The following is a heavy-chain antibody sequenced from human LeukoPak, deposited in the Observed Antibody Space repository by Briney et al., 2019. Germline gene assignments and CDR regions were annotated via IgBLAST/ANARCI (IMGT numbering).Heavy chain of an antibody. J-gene: IGHJ4*02. CDR2: ISWNSGSI. V-gene: IGHV3-9*01. Sequence: GGSLRLSCAASGFTFDDYAMHWVRQAPGKGLEWVSGISWNSGSIGYADSVKGRFTISRDNAKSSLYLQMNSLRAEDTALYYCAKDRGTMIVVVTIDYWGQGTLVTVSS. CDR3: AKDRGTMIVVVTIDY. CDR1: GFTFDDYA. D-gene: IGHD3-22*01.